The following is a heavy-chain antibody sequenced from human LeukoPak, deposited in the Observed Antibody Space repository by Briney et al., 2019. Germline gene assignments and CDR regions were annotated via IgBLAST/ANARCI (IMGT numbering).Heavy chain of an antibody. CDR1: GFTFSSYW. J-gene: IGHJ3*02. Sequence: GGSLRLSCAASGFTFSSYWMKWVRQAPGKGLEWVAKIKQDGSEKYYVDSVKGRFTISRDNAKNSLYLQMNSLRAEDTALYYCARVSYYPHDAFDIWGQGTMVTVSS. V-gene: IGHV3-7*01. CDR3: ARVSYYPHDAFDI. CDR2: IKQDGSEK. D-gene: IGHD1-26*01.